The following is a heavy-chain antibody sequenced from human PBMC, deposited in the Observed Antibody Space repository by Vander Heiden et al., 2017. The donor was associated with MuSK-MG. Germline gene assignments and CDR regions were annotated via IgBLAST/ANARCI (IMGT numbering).Heavy chain of an antibody. Sequence: QVQLVQSGAAVKKPGSSVNASCKASGGTFSSYAISWVRQAPGQGLEWMGRIIPILGIANYEQKFQGRVTITADKSTSTAYMELSSLRSEDTAVYYCASELSDSSGYGVYWGQGTLVTVSS. CDR3: ASELSDSSGYGVY. V-gene: IGHV1-69*04. CDR2: IIPILGIA. J-gene: IGHJ4*02. D-gene: IGHD3-22*01. CDR1: GGTFSSYA.